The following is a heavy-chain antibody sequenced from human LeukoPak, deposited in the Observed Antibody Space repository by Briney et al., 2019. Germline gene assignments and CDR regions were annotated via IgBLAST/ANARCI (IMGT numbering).Heavy chain of an antibody. CDR3: TRRNTADASIDL. V-gene: IGHV4-59*11. CDR2: ILYSGST. CDR1: GGSISGHW. D-gene: IGHD4-17*01. J-gene: IGHJ5*02. Sequence: SETLSLTCSVSGGSISGHWWTWVRQPPEGGLEGGGDILYSGSTNYNPSLKSRLSILVDTSTNQFSLKLNSVTAADTAMYYCTRRNTADASIDLWGQGILVIASS.